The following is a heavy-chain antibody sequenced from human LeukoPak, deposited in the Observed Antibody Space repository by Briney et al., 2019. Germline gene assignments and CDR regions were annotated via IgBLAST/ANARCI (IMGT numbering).Heavy chain of an antibody. J-gene: IGHJ5*02. V-gene: IGHV4-34*01. CDR3: ARANIQLWSRGWFDP. Sequence: PSETLSLTCAVYGGSFSGYYWSWIRQPPGKGLEWIGEINHSGSTNYNPSLKSRVTISVDTSKNQFSLKLSSVTAADTAVYYCARANIQLWSRGWFDPWGQGTLVTVSS. CDR2: INHSGST. D-gene: IGHD5-18*01. CDR1: GGSFSGYY.